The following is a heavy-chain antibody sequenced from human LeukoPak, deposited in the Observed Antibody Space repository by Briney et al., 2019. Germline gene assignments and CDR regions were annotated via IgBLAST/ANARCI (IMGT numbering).Heavy chain of an antibody. CDR2: ISGSGGST. V-gene: IGHV3-23*01. CDR1: GFIFSSYG. D-gene: IGHD3-10*01. CDR3: AKVTYGSGTYGAFDS. Sequence: GGSLRLSCAASGFIFSSYGMDWVRQAPGKGLEWVSAISGSGGSTYYADSVKGRFTISRDNSKNTLYLQMNSLRAEDTAVYYCAKVTYGSGTYGAFDSWGQGTLVTVSS. J-gene: IGHJ4*02.